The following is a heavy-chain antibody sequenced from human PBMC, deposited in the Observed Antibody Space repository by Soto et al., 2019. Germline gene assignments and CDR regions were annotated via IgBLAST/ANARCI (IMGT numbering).Heavy chain of an antibody. J-gene: IGHJ5*02. CDR2: ISGSGGST. D-gene: IGHD3-22*01. CDR1: GFAFISYA. Sequence: WGSLRLSCAASGFAFISYAIIFFRHSPWKWLEWVSAISGSGGSTYYADSVKGRFTISRDNSKNTLYLQMNSLRAEDTAVYYCAKDDRSAPYYYDSSGYPAWGQGTLVTVSS. V-gene: IGHV3-23*01. CDR3: AKDDRSAPYYYDSSGYPA.